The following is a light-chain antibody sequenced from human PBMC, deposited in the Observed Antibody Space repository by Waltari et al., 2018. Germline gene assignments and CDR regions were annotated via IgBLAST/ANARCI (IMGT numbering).Light chain of an antibody. CDR3: SSRDSSASHVL. V-gene: IGLV3-19*01. CDR2: GKN. J-gene: IGLJ2*01. Sequence: SSELTQDPAVSVTLGQTVTLTCQGASLRTPYASCYQQKSGQAPILVLFGKNKRPSGIPDRFSGYNSETTTSLTITGAQAEDEADYYCSSRDSSASHVLFAGGTKLTVL. CDR1: SLRTPY.